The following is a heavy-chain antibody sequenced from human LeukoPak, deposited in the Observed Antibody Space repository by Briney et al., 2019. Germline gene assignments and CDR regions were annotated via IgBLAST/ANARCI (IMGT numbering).Heavy chain of an antibody. CDR1: GGSFSGYY. J-gene: IGHJ4*02. Sequence: PSETLSLTCAVYGGSFSGYYWSWIRQPPGKGPEWIGYIYYSGSTNSNPSLKSRVTISVDTSKNQFSLKLTSVTAADTAVYYCARSSSSAYYYVGFWGQGTLVTVSS. CDR3: ARSSSSAYYYVGF. V-gene: IGHV4-59*01. CDR2: IYYSGST. D-gene: IGHD3-22*01.